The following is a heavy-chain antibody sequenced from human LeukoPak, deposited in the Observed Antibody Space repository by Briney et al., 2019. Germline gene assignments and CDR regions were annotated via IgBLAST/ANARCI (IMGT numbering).Heavy chain of an antibody. D-gene: IGHD6-13*01. CDR3: ARSRIAAAGRIGGPHDAFDI. V-gene: IGHV5-51*01. CDR2: IYPGDSDI. J-gene: IGHJ3*02. CDR1: GYSFTSYW. Sequence: GESLKISCKGSGYSFTSYWIGWVRQMPGKGLEWMGIIYPGDSDIRYSPSFQGQVTISADKSISTAYLQWSSLKASDTAMYYCARSRIAAAGRIGGPHDAFDIWGQGTMVTVSS.